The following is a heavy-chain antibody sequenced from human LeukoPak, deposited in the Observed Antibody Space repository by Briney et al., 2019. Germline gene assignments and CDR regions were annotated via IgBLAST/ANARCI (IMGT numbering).Heavy chain of an antibody. CDR1: GYSFTSYW. D-gene: IGHD6-13*01. CDR3: ARHSSSLGFDY. J-gene: IGHJ4*02. CDR2: IYPGDSDT. Sequence: GASLKISCKGSGYSFTSYWIGWVRPMPGKGVGWMGIIYPGDSDTRYSPSFQGQVTISADKSISTAYLQWSSLKASDTAMYYCARHSSSLGFDYWGQGTLVTVSS. V-gene: IGHV5-51*01.